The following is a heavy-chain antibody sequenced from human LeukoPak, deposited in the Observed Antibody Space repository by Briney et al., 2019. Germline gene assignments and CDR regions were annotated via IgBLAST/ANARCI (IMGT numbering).Heavy chain of an antibody. CDR3: ARDPDGLSFDY. CDR1: GFTFSSYG. Sequence: GGSLRLSCAASGFTFSSYGMHWVRQAPGKGLEWVSSISSSSSYIYYADSVKGRFTISRDNAKNSLYLQMNSLRAEDTAVYYCARDPDGLSFDYWGQGTLVTVSS. D-gene: IGHD2-2*01. CDR2: ISSSSSYI. J-gene: IGHJ4*02. V-gene: IGHV3-21*01.